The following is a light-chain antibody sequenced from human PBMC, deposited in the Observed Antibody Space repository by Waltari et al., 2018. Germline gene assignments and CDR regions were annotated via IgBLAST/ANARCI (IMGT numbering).Light chain of an antibody. V-gene: IGKV1-12*01. CDR1: HSISNW. CDR2: GAS. J-gene: IGKJ4*01. CDR3: QQVNSFPAT. Sequence: DIQMTQSPSSVSAFVGDRVTIPCRASHSISNWLAWYQQKPGKAPKLLIYGASDLHSGVPSRFSGSGAGTDFTLTISSLQAEDFATYYCQQVNSFPATFGGGTTVEIK.